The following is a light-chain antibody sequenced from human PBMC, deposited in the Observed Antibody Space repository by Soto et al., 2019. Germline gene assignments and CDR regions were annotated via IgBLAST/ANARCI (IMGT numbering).Light chain of an antibody. CDR3: CSYTTSGPYV. CDR2: DVT. Sequence: QPVLTQPASVSGSPGQSITISCTGTSSDFGGYKYVSWYQQHPGEAPKLIIYDVTNRPSGVSDRFSGSKSGDTASLTISGLQADDEADFYCCSYTTSGPYVFGSGTKLTVL. CDR1: SSDFGGYKY. V-gene: IGLV2-14*03. J-gene: IGLJ1*01.